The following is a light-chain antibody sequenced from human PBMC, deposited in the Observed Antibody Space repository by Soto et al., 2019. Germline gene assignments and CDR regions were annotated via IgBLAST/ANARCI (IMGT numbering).Light chain of an antibody. CDR3: QQRSNWPPIT. CDR1: QSVGSY. Sequence: EIVLTQSPATLSLSPGERATLSCRASQSVGSYLAWYHQKPGQAPRLLIYDASNRATSIPARFSGSGSGIDFTLPISSLQSADFAAYYCQQRSNWPPITFGGGTKVEIK. J-gene: IGKJ4*01. V-gene: IGKV3-11*01. CDR2: DAS.